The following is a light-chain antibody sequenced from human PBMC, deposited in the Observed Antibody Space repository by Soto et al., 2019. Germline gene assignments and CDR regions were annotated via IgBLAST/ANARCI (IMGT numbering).Light chain of an antibody. CDR3: QQYNNWPQT. V-gene: IGKV3-15*01. Sequence: EIVMTQSPGTLSVSPGERATLSCRASQSVSVNLAWYQQKPGQAPRLLISGASTRATGRPARFSGSGSGTEFTFTISSLQSEDFEVYYCQQYNNWPQTFGQGTKVEIK. CDR2: GAS. CDR1: QSVSVN. J-gene: IGKJ1*01.